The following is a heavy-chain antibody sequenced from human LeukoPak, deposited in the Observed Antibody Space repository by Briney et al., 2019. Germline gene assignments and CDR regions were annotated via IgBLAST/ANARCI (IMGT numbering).Heavy chain of an antibody. CDR2: IYYSGST. Sequence: KPSETLSLTCTVSGDSISSDYWSWMRQPPGKGLEWIGYIYYSGSTNYNPSLKSRVAISVDTSKNQFSLKVRSVTAADTAVYYCARDPFGSGPNMDVWGQGTTVTVSS. D-gene: IGHD3-10*01. CDR3: ARDPFGSGPNMDV. J-gene: IGHJ6*02. CDR1: GDSISSDY. V-gene: IGHV4-59*01.